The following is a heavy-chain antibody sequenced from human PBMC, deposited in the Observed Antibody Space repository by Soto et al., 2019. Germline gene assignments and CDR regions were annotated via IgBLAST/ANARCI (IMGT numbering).Heavy chain of an antibody. CDR1: GGSISSSSYY. CDR3: ARHYCSGAGCYFFDS. D-gene: IGHD2-15*01. V-gene: IGHV4-39*01. J-gene: IGHJ4*02. CDR2: IYYSGST. Sequence: LSLTCTVSGGSISSSSYYWGWIRQPPGKGLEWIGSIYYSGSTYYNPSLKSRVTISVDTSKNQFSLKLSSVTAADTAVYYCARHYCSGAGCYFFDSWGQGTPVTVSS.